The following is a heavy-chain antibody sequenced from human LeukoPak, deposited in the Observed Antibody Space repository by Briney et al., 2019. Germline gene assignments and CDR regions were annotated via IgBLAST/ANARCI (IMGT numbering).Heavy chain of an antibody. CDR3: AKEPQGDYYYFDY. Sequence: TGGSLRLSCAASGFTFDDYAMHWVRQAPGKGLEWVSGISWNSGSIGYADSVKGRFTISRDNAKNSLYLQMNSLRAEDTAVYYCAKEPQGDYYYFDYWGQGTLVTVSS. V-gene: IGHV3-9*01. J-gene: IGHJ4*02. CDR2: ISWNSGSI. D-gene: IGHD4-17*01. CDR1: GFTFDDYA.